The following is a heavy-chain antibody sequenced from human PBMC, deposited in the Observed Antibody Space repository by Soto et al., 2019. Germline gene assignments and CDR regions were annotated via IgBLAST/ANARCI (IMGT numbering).Heavy chain of an antibody. Sequence: SVKVSCKASGGTFSSYAISWVRQAPGQGLEWMGGIIPIFGTANYAQKFQGRVTITADKSTSTAYMELSSLRSEDTAVYYCARGNVEWYTSDGMDVWGQGTTVTVSS. J-gene: IGHJ6*02. D-gene: IGHD3-3*01. CDR3: ARGNVEWYTSDGMDV. CDR1: GGTFSSYA. V-gene: IGHV1-69*06. CDR2: IIPIFGTA.